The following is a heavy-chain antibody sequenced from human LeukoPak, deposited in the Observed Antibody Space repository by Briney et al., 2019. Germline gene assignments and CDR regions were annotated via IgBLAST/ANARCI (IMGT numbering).Heavy chain of an antibody. J-gene: IGHJ6*02. Sequence: ASVKVSCKASGGTFSSYAISWVRQAPGQGLEWMGWINPNSGGTNYAQKFQGRVTMTRDTSISTAYMELSRLRSDDTAVYYCTRYSSSWYRYYYYYGMDVWGQGTTVTVSS. D-gene: IGHD6-13*01. CDR1: GGTFSSYA. V-gene: IGHV1-2*02. CDR2: INPNSGGT. CDR3: TRYSSSWYRYYYYYGMDV.